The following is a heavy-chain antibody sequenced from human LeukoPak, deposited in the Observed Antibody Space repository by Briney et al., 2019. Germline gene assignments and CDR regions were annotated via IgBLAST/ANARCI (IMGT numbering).Heavy chain of an antibody. Sequence: ASVKVSCKASGGTFSSYAISWVRQAPGQGLEWMGGIIPIFGTANYAQKFQGRVTITADESTSTAYMELSSLRSEDTAVYYCARNGYSSGWDYYYFDYWGQETLVTVSS. CDR1: GGTFSSYA. CDR3: ARNGYSSGWDYYYFDY. V-gene: IGHV1-69*13. D-gene: IGHD6-19*01. J-gene: IGHJ4*02. CDR2: IIPIFGTA.